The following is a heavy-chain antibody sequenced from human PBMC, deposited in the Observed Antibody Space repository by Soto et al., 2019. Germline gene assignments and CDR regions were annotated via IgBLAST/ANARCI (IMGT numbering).Heavy chain of an antibody. J-gene: IGHJ4*02. CDR1: GFTFSDYA. D-gene: IGHD2-21*01. Sequence: GGSLRLSCAASGFTFSDYAMAWVRQAPGKGLEWVSSASGSGSGTYYADSVKGRFTISRDNSKNTLFLHMTNLRAGDTALYFCAKGRPGVAAAPDYWGQGTLVTVSS. CDR2: ASGSGSGT. CDR3: AKGRPGVAAAPDY. V-gene: IGHV3-23*01.